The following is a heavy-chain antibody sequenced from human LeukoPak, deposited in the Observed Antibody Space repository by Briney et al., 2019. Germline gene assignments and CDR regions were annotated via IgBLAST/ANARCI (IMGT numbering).Heavy chain of an antibody. CDR3: ARDTRFGSFDY. J-gene: IGHJ4*02. D-gene: IGHD3-10*01. V-gene: IGHV4-59*01. CDR1: GGSISNYY. CDR2: IYYSGST. Sequence: SETLSLTCTVSGGSISNYYWSWIRQPPGKGLEWIGYIYYSGSTNYNPSLKSRVTISVDTSKDQFSLKLSSVTAADTAVYYCARDTRFGSFDYWGQGTLVTVSS.